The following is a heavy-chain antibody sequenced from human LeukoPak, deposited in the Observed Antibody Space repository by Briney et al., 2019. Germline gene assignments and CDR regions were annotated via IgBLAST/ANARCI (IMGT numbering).Heavy chain of an antibody. D-gene: IGHD6-25*01. CDR1: GFTFSGYG. CDR3: AKIRSAVFYYMDV. Sequence: GGSLRLSCAASGFTFSGYGMHWVRQAPGKGLEWVADIWYDGDNKDYAHSVKGRFTISRDNSKNTLYLQMNSLRAEDTAVYYCAKIRSAVFYYMDVWGKGTTVTVSS. V-gene: IGHV3-33*06. J-gene: IGHJ6*03. CDR2: IWYDGDNK.